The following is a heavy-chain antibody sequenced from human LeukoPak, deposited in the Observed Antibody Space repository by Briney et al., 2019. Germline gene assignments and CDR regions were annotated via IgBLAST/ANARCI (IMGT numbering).Heavy chain of an antibody. CDR3: VKDTEDYFDY. CDR1: GFTFDGYG. Sequence: PGRSLRLSCAASGFTFDGYGMHWVRQAPGKGLEWVSGISWNSGSIGYADSVKGRFTISRDNAKNSLYLQMNSLRAEDTALYYCVKDTEDYFDYWGQGTLVTVSP. CDR2: ISWNSGSI. J-gene: IGHJ4*02. V-gene: IGHV3-9*01.